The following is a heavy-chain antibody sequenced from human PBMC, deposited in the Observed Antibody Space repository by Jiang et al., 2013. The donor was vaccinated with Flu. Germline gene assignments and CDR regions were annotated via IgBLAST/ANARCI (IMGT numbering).Heavy chain of an antibody. Sequence: SQTLSLTCAISGDSISSSSATWNWIRQSPSRGLEWLGRTYYRSKWYNDYAVSFKSRIVITPDTSRNQFSLQVNSVTPEDTALYYCGREVDDILTGYIDLWGQGPWSPSPQ. CDR1: GDSISSSSAT. V-gene: IGHV6-1*01. CDR2: TYYRSKWYN. CDR3: GREVDDILTGYIDL. J-gene: IGHJ1*01. D-gene: IGHD3-9*01.